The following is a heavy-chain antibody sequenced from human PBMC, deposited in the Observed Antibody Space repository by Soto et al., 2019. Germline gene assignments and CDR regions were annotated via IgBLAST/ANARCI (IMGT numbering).Heavy chain of an antibody. J-gene: IGHJ6*02. CDR3: AREVAVTGTGYYYFGMDV. Sequence: SQNLSLTCAISGDSVSSNSSAWNWIRHSPSRGLELLGRTYYRSKWYNEYALSVKSRITINPDTSKNQSSLQLNSVTPEDTAVYYWAREVAVTGTGYYYFGMDVWGQGTTVTVSS. CDR1: GDSVSSNSSA. D-gene: IGHD6-19*01. CDR2: TYYRSKWYN. V-gene: IGHV6-1*01.